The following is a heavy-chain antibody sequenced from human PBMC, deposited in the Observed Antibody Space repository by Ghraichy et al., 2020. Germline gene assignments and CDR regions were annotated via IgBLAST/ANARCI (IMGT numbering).Heavy chain of an antibody. J-gene: IGHJ3*02. V-gene: IGHV3-23*01. Sequence: GGSLRLSCAASGFTFSSYAMSWVRQAPGKGLEWVSAISGSGGSTYYADSVKGRFTISRDNSKNTLYLQMNSLRAEDTAVYYCAKGLLWFGEPKEDAFDIWGQGKMVTVSS. D-gene: IGHD3-10*01. CDR3: AKGLLWFGEPKEDAFDI. CDR2: ISGSGGST. CDR1: GFTFSSYA.